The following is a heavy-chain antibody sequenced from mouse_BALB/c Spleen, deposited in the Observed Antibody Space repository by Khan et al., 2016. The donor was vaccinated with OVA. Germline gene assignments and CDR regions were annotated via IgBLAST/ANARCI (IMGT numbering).Heavy chain of an antibody. D-gene: IGHD1-2*01. CDR2: INPSSGYI. J-gene: IGHJ4*01. CDR3: SSLPLRVDY. V-gene: IGHV1-4*02. CDR1: GYSFTTYT. Sequence: QVQLQQSAAELARPGASVKMSCKASGYSFTTYTIHWVKQRPGQGLEWIGNINPSSGYIEYNQKFKDKTTLTADKSSSTAYMQLSSLTSEDSAVYYWSSLPLRVDYWGQGTSVTVSS.